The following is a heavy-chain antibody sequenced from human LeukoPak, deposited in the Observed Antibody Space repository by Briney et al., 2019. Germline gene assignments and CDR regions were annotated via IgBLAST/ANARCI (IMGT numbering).Heavy chain of an antibody. J-gene: IGHJ5*02. Sequence: SETLSLTCAVSGGSISSGGYSWSWIRQPPGKGLEWIGYIYHSGSTYYNPSLKSRVTISVDRSKNQFSLKLSSVTAADTAVYYCARDRISPHANWFDPWGQGTLVTVSS. D-gene: IGHD2/OR15-2a*01. CDR3: ARDRISPHANWFDP. CDR2: IYHSGST. V-gene: IGHV4-30-2*01. CDR1: GGSISSGGYS.